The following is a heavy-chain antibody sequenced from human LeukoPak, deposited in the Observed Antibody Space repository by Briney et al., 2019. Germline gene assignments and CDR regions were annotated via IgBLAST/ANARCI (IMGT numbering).Heavy chain of an antibody. Sequence: SETLSLTCTVSGGSISGYYWSWIRQPPGKGLEWIGHIYYTGSTSYNPSLKSRVTISVDTSKNQFSLKLSYVNAADAAVYYCARYISSGLDYWGQGTLVTVSS. CDR2: IYYTGST. CDR3: ARYISSGLDY. J-gene: IGHJ4*02. CDR1: GGSISGYY. D-gene: IGHD6-6*01. V-gene: IGHV4-59*08.